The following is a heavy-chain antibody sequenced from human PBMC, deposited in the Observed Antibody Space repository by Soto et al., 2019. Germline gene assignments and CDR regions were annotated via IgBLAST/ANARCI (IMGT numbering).Heavy chain of an antibody. J-gene: IGHJ4*02. CDR3: ARDLTKIRFFSDY. CDR2: ISSSSTI. V-gene: IGHV3-48*01. CDR1: GFTFSSYS. D-gene: IGHD3-3*01. Sequence: GGSLRLSCAASGFTFSSYSMNWVRQAPGKGLEWVSYISSSSTIYYADSVKGRFTISRDNAKNSLYLQMNSLRAEDTAVYYCARDLTKIRFFSDYWGQGTLVTVSS.